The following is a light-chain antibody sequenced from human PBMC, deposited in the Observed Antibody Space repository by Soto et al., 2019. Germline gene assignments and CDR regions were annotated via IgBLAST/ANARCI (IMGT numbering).Light chain of an antibody. V-gene: IGKV1-5*01. CDR1: QSITNW. CDR3: QQYNNYSPT. J-gene: IGKJ1*01. Sequence: DIQMTQSPSTLSAYVGDRVTITCRASQSITNWVAWYQQKPGKAPKLLIYDASNLESGVPSRFSGGGSGTDFPLTVSSLPTDDFSTYYGQQYNNYSPTFGQGTKVEV. CDR2: DAS.